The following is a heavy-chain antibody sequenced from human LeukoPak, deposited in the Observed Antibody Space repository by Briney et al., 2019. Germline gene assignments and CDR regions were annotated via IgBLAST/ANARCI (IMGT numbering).Heavy chain of an antibody. V-gene: IGHV3-23*01. J-gene: IGHJ4*02. Sequence: GALRLSCAASGFTFSSYGMSWVRQAPGKGLEWVSAISGSGGSTYYADSVKGRFTISRDNSKNTLYLQMNSLRAEDTAVYYCAKDQFSSVEHLDYWGQGTLVTVSS. D-gene: IGHD1/OR15-1a*01. CDR3: AKDQFSSVEHLDY. CDR2: ISGSGGST. CDR1: GFTFSSYG.